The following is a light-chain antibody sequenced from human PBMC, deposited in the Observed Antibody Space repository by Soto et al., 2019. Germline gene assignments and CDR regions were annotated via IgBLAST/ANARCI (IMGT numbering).Light chain of an antibody. V-gene: IGKV3-15*01. CDR2: SAF. Sequence: ERVMTQSPATLSVSPGERVTLSCRASQSVSSNLAWYQQKPGQAPRLLIYSAFFRATGIPARFSGSGSGTEFTLTIRSMQSEDFAVYFCQQYNNWPFTFGPGTKVDIK. CDR3: QQYNNWPFT. CDR1: QSVSSN. J-gene: IGKJ3*01.